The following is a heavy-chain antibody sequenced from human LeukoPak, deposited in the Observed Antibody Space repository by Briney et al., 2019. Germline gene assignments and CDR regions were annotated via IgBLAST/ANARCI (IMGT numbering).Heavy chain of an antibody. Sequence: SETLSLTCAVYGGSFSGYYWSWIRQPPGKGLEWIGEINHSGSTNYNPSLKSRVTISVDTSKNQFSLELSSVTAADTAVYYCARGGYSYGRRKGPFDYWGQGTLVTVSS. D-gene: IGHD5-18*01. CDR2: INHSGST. CDR3: ARGGYSYGRRKGPFDY. J-gene: IGHJ4*02. CDR1: GGSFSGYY. V-gene: IGHV4-34*01.